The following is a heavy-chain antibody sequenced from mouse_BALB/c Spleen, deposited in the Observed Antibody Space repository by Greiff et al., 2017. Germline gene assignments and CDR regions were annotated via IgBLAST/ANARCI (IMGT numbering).Heavy chain of an antibody. D-gene: IGHD1-1*01. Sequence: EVKVVESGAELVKPGASVKLSCTASGFNIKDTYMHWVKQRPEQGLEWIGRIDPANGNTKYDPKFQGKATITADTSSNTAYLQLSSLTSEDTAVYYCARYSSYLAWFAYWGQGTLVTVSA. CDR3: ARYSSYLAWFAY. CDR1: GFNIKDTY. V-gene: IGHV14-3*02. J-gene: IGHJ3*01. CDR2: IDPANGNT.